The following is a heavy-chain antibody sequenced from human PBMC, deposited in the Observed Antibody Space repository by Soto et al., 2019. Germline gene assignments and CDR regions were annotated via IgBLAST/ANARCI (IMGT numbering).Heavy chain of an antibody. D-gene: IGHD5-18*01. CDR1: GYTFTGYY. Sequence: ASVKVSCKASGYTFTGYYMHWVRQAPGQGLEWMGWINPNSGGTNYAQKFQGRVTMTRDTSISTAYMELSRLRSDDTAVYYCARGDGVYIYGYYFDYWGQGTLVTVSS. J-gene: IGHJ4*02. CDR3: ARGDGVYIYGYYFDY. CDR2: INPNSGGT. V-gene: IGHV1-2*02.